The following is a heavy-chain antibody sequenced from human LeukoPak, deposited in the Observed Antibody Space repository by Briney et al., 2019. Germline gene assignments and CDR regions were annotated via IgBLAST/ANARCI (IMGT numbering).Heavy chain of an antibody. J-gene: IGHJ5*02. CDR3: ARLSIATRPAANWFDP. CDR1: GGSISSYY. D-gene: IGHD6-6*01. Sequence: SETLSLTCTVSGGSISSYYWSWIRQPPGKGLEWIGYIYYSGSTNYNPSLKSRVTISVDTSKNQFSLRLSSVTAADTAVYYCARLSIATRPAANWFDPWGQGTLVTVSS. V-gene: IGHV4-59*08. CDR2: IYYSGST.